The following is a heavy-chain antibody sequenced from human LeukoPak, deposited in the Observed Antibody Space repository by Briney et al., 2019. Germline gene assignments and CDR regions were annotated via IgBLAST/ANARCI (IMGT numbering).Heavy chain of an antibody. Sequence: SSETLSLTCTVSGGSISSYYWSWIRQPPGKGLEWIGYIYYSGSTNYNPSLKSRVTISVDTSKNQFSLKLSSVTAADTAVYYCARRHGGKGYFDLWGRGTLVTVSS. CDR2: IYYSGST. J-gene: IGHJ2*01. CDR3: ARRHGGKGYFDL. D-gene: IGHD4-23*01. V-gene: IGHV4-59*08. CDR1: GGSISSYY.